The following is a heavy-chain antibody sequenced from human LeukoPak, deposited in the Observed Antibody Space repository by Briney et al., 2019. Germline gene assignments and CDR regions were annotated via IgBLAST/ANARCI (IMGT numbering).Heavy chain of an antibody. V-gene: IGHV4-4*07. Sequence: SETLSLTCTVSGGSISSYCCSWIRQPAGKGLEWIGRIYTSGSTNYNPSLKSRVTMSVDTSKNQFSLKLTSVTAADTAVYYCARDYYDSSGHLWWFDPWGQGTLVTVSS. CDR2: IYTSGST. D-gene: IGHD3-22*01. J-gene: IGHJ5*02. CDR3: ARDYYDSSGHLWWFDP. CDR1: GGSISSYC.